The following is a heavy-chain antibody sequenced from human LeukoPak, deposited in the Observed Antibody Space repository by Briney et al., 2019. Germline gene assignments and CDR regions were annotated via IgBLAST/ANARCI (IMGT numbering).Heavy chain of an antibody. CDR1: GFTVSSNY. D-gene: IGHD3-3*01. Sequence: GGSLRLSCAASGFTVSSNYMSWVRQAPGKGLEWVSVIYSGGSTYYADSVKGRFTISRDNSKNTLYLQMSSLRAEDTAVYYCARDRRYDFWSGYYSYYFDYWGQGTLVTVSS. CDR2: IYSGGST. J-gene: IGHJ4*02. V-gene: IGHV3-66*02. CDR3: ARDRRYDFWSGYYSYYFDY.